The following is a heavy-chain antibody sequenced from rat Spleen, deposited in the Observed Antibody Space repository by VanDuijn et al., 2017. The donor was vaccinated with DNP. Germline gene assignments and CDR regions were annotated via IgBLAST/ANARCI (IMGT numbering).Heavy chain of an antibody. V-gene: IGHV5-25*01. CDR3: ARVGDLHDGADGDVLDV. J-gene: IGHJ4*01. Sequence: EVQLVESGGGLVQPGRSLKLSCAASGFTFSDYYMAWVRQVPGKGLEWVASITTSGGNTYYPDSVKGRFTISRDDAKNTLSLQMNSLRSEDTATYYCARVGDLHDGADGDVLDVWVQVTSVTVSS. CDR2: ITTSGGNT. D-gene: IGHD1-12*02. CDR1: GFTFSDYY.